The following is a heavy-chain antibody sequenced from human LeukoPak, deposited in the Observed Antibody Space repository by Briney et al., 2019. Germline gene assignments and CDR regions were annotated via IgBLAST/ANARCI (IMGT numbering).Heavy chain of an antibody. J-gene: IGHJ4*02. D-gene: IGHD5-12*01. CDR2: IYYSGST. CDR1: GGSISSSSYY. V-gene: IGHV4-39*01. Sequence: SETLSLTCTVSGGSISSSSYYWGWIRQPPGKGLEWIGSIYYSGSTYYNPSLKSRGTISVDTSKNQLSLKLSSVTAADTAVYYCASLKRGYSGYDSVSRDYWGQGTLVTVSS. CDR3: ASLKRGYSGYDSVSRDY.